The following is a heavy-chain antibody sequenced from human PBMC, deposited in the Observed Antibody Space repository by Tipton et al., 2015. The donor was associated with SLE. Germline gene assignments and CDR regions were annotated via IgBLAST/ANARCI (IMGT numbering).Heavy chain of an antibody. J-gene: IGHJ2*01. CDR1: GFTFSSYW. CDR3: AREYSSGWAAYWYFDL. Sequence: SLRLSCAASGFTFSSYWMSWVRQAPGKGLEWVANIKQDGSEKYYVDSVKGRFTISRDNAKNSLYLQMNSLRAEDTAVYYCAREYSSGWAAYWYFDLWGRGPLVTVSS. V-gene: IGHV3-7*01. CDR2: IKQDGSEK. D-gene: IGHD6-19*01.